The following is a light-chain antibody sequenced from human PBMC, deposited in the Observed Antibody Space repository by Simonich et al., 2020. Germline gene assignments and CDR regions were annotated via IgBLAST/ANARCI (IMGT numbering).Light chain of an antibody. CDR3: MQSIQLPRT. CDR2: EVS. Sequence: DIVMTQTPLSLSVTPGQPASISCKSSQSLLHSDGKTYLYWYLQKPGQSPQLLIYEVSNRVSGGPDRFSGSGSGTDFTLKISRVEAEDVGVYYCMQSIQLPRTFGQGTKVEIK. V-gene: IGKV2D-29*02. CDR1: QSLLHSDGKTY. J-gene: IGKJ1*01.